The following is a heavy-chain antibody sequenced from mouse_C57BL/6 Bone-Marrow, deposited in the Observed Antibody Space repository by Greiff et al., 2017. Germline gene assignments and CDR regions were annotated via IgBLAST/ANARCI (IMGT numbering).Heavy chain of an antibody. CDR3: ARRRDLEAGYFDV. Sequence: VQLQQSGAELVRPGASVKLSCKASGYTFTDYYINWVKQRPGQGLEWIARIYPGSGNTYYNEKFKGKATLTAEKSSSTAYMQLSSLTSEDSAVYFCARRRDLEAGYFDVWGTGTTVTVSS. V-gene: IGHV1-76*01. CDR1: GYTFTDYY. CDR2: IYPGSGNT. J-gene: IGHJ1*03. D-gene: IGHD3-3*01.